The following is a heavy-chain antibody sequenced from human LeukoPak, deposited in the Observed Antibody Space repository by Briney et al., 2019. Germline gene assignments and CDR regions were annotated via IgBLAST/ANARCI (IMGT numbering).Heavy chain of an antibody. J-gene: IGHJ4*02. Sequence: GGSLRLSCAASGFAFSSYSMNWVRQAPGKGLEWVSYISSASSNIYYADSIKGRFTISRDNAKNSLYLQMISLRAEDTAVYYCAKYAPPSTLLTRFFDSWGQGTLVTVSS. D-gene: IGHD2-21*02. CDR1: GFAFSSYS. V-gene: IGHV3-21*04. CDR3: AKYAPPSTLLTRFFDS. CDR2: ISSASSNI.